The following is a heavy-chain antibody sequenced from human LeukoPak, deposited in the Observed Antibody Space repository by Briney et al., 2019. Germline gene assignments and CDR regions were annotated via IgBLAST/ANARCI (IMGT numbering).Heavy chain of an antibody. J-gene: IGHJ4*02. D-gene: IGHD6-19*01. CDR2: INGEGITT. V-gene: IGHV3-74*01. CDR1: GLTFSSHW. Sequence: PGGSLTLSCTASGLTFSSHWMHWPRHSPGKGRVWLSRINGEGITTSYADSVKGRLTISRDNAKNTLYLQMNSLRAEDTAVYYCARSGYSSGWYYFDYWGQGTLVTVSS. CDR3: ARSGYSSGWYYFDY.